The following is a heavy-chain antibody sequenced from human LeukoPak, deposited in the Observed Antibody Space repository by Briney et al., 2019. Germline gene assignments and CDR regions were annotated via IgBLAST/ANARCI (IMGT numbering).Heavy chain of an antibody. J-gene: IGHJ4*02. V-gene: IGHV4-39*07. CDR1: GGSISSSSYY. CDR3: ARMSFVRGSSFDY. CDR2: IYYSGST. D-gene: IGHD6-6*01. Sequence: SETLSLTCTVSGGSISSSSYYWGWIRQPPGKGLEWIGSIYYSGSTYYNPSLKSRVTISVDTSKNQFSLKLSSVTAADTAVYYCARMSFVRGSSFDYWGQGTLVTVSS.